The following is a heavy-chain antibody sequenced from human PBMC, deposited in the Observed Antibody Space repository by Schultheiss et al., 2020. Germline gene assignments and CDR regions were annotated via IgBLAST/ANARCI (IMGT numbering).Heavy chain of an antibody. CDR2: ISSSSSYI. V-gene: IGHV3-21*01. D-gene: IGHD3-22*01. CDR1: GFTFSSYS. CDR3: TRGSLLRDSSYYYYGMDV. Sequence: GGSLRLSCAASGFTFSSYSMNWVRQAPGKGLEWVSSISSSSSYIYYADSVKGRFTISRDNAKNSLYLQMNSLRAEDTAVYYCTRGSLLRDSSYYYYGMDVWGQGTTVTVSS. J-gene: IGHJ6*02.